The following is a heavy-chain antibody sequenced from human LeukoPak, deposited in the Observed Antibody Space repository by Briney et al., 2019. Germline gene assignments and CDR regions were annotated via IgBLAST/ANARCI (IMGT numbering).Heavy chain of an antibody. CDR3: AREFYGDSIEY. Sequence: SETLSLTCTVSGGSVSSYYWSWFRQPPGKGLEWIEHIYFTGTTNYNPSLQSRVTISIDTSKNQFSLRLTSVTAADTAVYYCAREFYGDSIEYWGQGTLVTVSS. CDR1: GGSVSSYY. J-gene: IGHJ4*02. CDR2: IYFTGTT. V-gene: IGHV4-59*02. D-gene: IGHD4-17*01.